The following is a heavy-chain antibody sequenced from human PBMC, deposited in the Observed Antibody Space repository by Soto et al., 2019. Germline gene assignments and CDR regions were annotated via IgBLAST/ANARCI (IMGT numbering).Heavy chain of an antibody. Sequence: GGSLRLSCVASGLTFGCRAMTWVRQAPGEGLQWVPTITDTGGDAKYADSVRGRFVISRDNSKKTLYLQMTSLTAEDSAMYYCARGSTDSYPGSRICDFWGRGTLVTVSS. CDR3: ARGSTDSYPGSRICDF. D-gene: IGHD3-10*01. J-gene: IGHJ4*02. CDR2: ITDTGGDA. V-gene: IGHV3-23*01. CDR1: GLTFGCRA.